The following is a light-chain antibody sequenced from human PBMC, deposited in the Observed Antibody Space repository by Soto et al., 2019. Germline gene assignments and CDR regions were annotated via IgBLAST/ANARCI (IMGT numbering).Light chain of an antibody. J-gene: IGKJ4*01. CDR2: KAS. Sequence: DIQMTQSPSTLSASVGDRVTITCRASQNIDSWLAWYQQKPGKAPNLLIYKASSLQSGVPSRFSGSGSGTEFILTISSLQPDDFATYSCQPYKSYPITFGGGTKVEIK. CDR3: QPYKSYPIT. CDR1: QNIDSW. V-gene: IGKV1-5*03.